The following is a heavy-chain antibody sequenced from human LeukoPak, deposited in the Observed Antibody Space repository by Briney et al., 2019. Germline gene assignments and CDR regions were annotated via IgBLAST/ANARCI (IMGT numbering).Heavy chain of an antibody. CDR2: IYPGDSDT. J-gene: IGHJ1*01. V-gene: IGHV5-51*01. CDR3: ARPQDTYYYDSSGYSLAFQH. D-gene: IGHD3-22*01. CDR1: GYSFTSYW. Sequence: PGESLKISCKGSGYSFTSYWIGWVRQMPGKGLEWMGIIYPGDSDTRYSPSFQGQVTISADKSISTAYLQWSSLKASDTAMYYCARPQDTYYYDSSGYSLAFQHWGQGTLATVSS.